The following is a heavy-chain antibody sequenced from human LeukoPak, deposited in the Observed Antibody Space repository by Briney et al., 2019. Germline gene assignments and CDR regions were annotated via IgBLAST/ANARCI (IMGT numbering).Heavy chain of an antibody. D-gene: IGHD4-17*01. CDR2: INSDGSST. Sequence: GGSLRLSCAASGFTFSSYWIHWVRQAPGKGLLWVSRINSDGSSTSYADSVKGRFTISRDNAKNSLYLQMNSLRAEDTAVYYCAGDLRSLRKSVTTSGYWGQGTLVTVSS. CDR3: AGDLRSLRKSVTTSGY. CDR1: GFTFSSYW. J-gene: IGHJ4*02. V-gene: IGHV3-74*01.